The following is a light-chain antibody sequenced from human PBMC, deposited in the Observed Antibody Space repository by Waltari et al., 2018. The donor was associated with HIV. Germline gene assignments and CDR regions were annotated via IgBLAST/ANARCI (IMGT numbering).Light chain of an antibody. CDR2: DDS. CDR1: NIGSRS. J-gene: IGLJ2*01. CDR3: QVWDGSSDHGI. V-gene: IGLV3-21*02. Sequence: SYVLTQPPSVSVAPGQTARINCGGHNIGSRSVHWYLQRTGQAPVLVVYDDSDRPSGISERFSGSNSGDTATLTISRVEVGDEADYYCQVWDGSSDHGIFGGGAKLTVL.